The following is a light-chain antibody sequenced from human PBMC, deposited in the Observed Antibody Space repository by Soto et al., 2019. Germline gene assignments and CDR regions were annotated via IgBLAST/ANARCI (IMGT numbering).Light chain of an antibody. J-gene: IGLJ1*01. V-gene: IGLV1-51*01. CDR1: DSNIGKNY. CDR3: GTWDSSLSAVV. Sequence: QSVLTQPPAVSAAPGQRVTISCSGTDSNIGKNYVSWYQQFPGTVPKVLIYDNNNRPSGIPDRFSGSKSGTSATLGITGLQTGDEADYYCGTWDSSLSAVVFGAATKVTVL. CDR2: DNN.